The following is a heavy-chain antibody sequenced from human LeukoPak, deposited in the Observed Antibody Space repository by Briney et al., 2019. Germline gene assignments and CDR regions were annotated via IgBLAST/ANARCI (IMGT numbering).Heavy chain of an antibody. J-gene: IGHJ4*02. CDR3: ARARRIAAAGTEFDY. CDR2: INPSGGST. Sequence: ASVKVSCKASGYTFTSYYMHWVRQAPGQGLEGMGIINPSGGSTSYAQKFQGRVTMTRDTSTSTVYMELSSLRSEDTAVYYCARARRIAAAGTEFDYWGQGTLVTVS. D-gene: IGHD6-13*01. CDR1: GYTFTSYY. V-gene: IGHV1-46*01.